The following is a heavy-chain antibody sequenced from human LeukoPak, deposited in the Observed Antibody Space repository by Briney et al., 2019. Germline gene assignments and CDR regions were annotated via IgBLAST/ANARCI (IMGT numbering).Heavy chain of an antibody. CDR1: GGSTRSYY. D-gene: IGHD2-15*01. CDR2: IYYSGST. J-gene: IGHJ4*02. Sequence: SETLSLTCAVSGGSTRSYYCSWIRQPPGPRLEWSGYIYYSGSTNYNPSLKSRVTISVDTSKNQFSLKLSSVTAADTAVYYCAGVLPAYCSGGSCLFDYWGQGTLVTVSS. CDR3: AGVLPAYCSGGSCLFDY. V-gene: IGHV4-59*01.